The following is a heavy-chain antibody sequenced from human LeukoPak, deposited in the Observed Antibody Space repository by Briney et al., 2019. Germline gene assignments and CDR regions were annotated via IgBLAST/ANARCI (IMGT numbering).Heavy chain of an antibody. CDR3: ARHSANNWNTDY. V-gene: IGHV1-8*02. J-gene: IGHJ4*02. CDR2: MNPNSGNT. Sequence: ASVKVSCKASGYTFTSYGISWVRQAPGQGLEWMGWMNPNSGNTGYAQKFQGRVTMTRNTSISTAYMELSSLRSEDTAVYYCARHSANNWNTDYWGQGTLVTVSS. D-gene: IGHD1/OR15-1a*01. CDR1: GYTFTSYG.